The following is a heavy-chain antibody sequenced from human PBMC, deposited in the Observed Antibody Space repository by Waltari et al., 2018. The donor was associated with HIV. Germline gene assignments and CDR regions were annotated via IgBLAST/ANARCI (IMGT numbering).Heavy chain of an antibody. CDR2: IFYGGST. CDR3: ARRSRVPNWFDP. Sequence: QLQLQESGPGLVKPSETLSLTCTVSGGSISSSSYYWGWIRQPPGKGLEWIGSIFYGGSTYYTPSLKSRVTISIDTSKNQFSLKLSSVTAADTAVYYCARRSRVPNWFDPWGQGTLVTVSS. J-gene: IGHJ5*02. CDR1: GGSISSSSYY. D-gene: IGHD1-26*01. V-gene: IGHV4-39*01.